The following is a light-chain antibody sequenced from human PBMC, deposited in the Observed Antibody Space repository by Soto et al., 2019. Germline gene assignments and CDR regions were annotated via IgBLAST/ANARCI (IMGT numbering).Light chain of an antibody. CDR3: QQHGISHIT. CDR2: GAS. CDR1: QSISSRN. Sequence: ERVMTQSPSTLSLSPGERAIISCRATQSISSRNLAWYQQKPGQPPRLLIFGASSRATGIPDRFSDSGSGTDFTLTISSLEPGDFAVYYCQQHGISHITFGQGTRLEIK. V-gene: IGKV3-20*01. J-gene: IGKJ5*01.